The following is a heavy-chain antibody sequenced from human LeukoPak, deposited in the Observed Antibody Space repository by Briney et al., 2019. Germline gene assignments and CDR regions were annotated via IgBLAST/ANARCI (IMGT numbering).Heavy chain of an antibody. D-gene: IGHD6-13*01. V-gene: IGHV4-34*01. J-gene: IGHJ6*03. CDR1: GGSFSGYY. CDR3: ARVGYSSSWYDNYYYYYMDV. Sequence: PSETLSLTCAVYGGSFSGYYWSWIRHPPGKRLELIGEINHSGSTNYNPSLKSRVTISVDTSKNQFSLKLSSVTAADTAVYYCARVGYSSSWYDNYYYYYMDVWGKGTTVTVSS. CDR2: INHSGST.